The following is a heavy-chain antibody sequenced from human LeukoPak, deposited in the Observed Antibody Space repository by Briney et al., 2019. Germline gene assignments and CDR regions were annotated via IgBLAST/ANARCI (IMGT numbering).Heavy chain of an antibody. CDR2: ISDDSDTI. J-gene: IGHJ4*02. CDR3: ARATRNGYDY. V-gene: IGHV3-48*04. Sequence: GGSLRLSCAASGFTFRIYGMNWVSQAPGKGPEWVSYISDDSDTIHYADSAKGRFTMSRDNAKNSLFLQMNSLRADDTAVYYCARATRNGYDYWGQGTLVTVSS. CDR1: GFTFRIYG. D-gene: IGHD5-24*01.